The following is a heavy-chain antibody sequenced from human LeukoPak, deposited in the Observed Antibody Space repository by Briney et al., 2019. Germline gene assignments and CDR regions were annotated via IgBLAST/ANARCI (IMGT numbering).Heavy chain of an antibody. D-gene: IGHD3-3*01. CDR1: GFAFTEMS. Sequence: ASVKVSCKVSGFAFTEMSIHWVRQTPRKGLEWMGGFDPESGERVYAQSFRGRVTLSEHTSTDTAYMELSSLTSEDTAVYYCADFGVVTHWFDPWGQGTLVTVSS. CDR3: ADFGVVTHWFDP. J-gene: IGHJ5*02. V-gene: IGHV1-24*01. CDR2: FDPESGER.